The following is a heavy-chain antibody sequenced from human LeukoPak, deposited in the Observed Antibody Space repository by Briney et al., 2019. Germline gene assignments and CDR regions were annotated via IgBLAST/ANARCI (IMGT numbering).Heavy chain of an antibody. CDR1: GGSISSYY. J-gene: IGHJ4*02. Sequence: SETLSLTCTVSGGSISSYYWSWIRQPPGKGLEWIAYIYYSGSANYNPSLKSRVTISVDTSKNQFSLKLYSVTAADTAVYYCARHLVYGSGTQPYFDYWGQGTLVTVSS. CDR2: IYYSGSA. D-gene: IGHD3-10*01. V-gene: IGHV4-59*08. CDR3: ARHLVYGSGTQPYFDY.